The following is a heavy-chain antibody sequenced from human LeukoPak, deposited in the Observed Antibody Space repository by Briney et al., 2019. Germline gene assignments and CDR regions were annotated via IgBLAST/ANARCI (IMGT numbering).Heavy chain of an antibody. J-gene: IGHJ4*02. CDR1: GFTFSSYG. V-gene: IGHV3-30*18. CDR3: ANLGYCSGGSCPPGDYYFDY. D-gene: IGHD2-15*01. CDR2: ISYDGSNK. Sequence: AGRSLRLSCAASGFTFSSYGMHWVRQAPGKGLEWVAVISYDGSNKYYADSVKGRFTIPRDNSKNTLYLQMNSLRAEDTAVYYCANLGYCSGGSCPPGDYYFDYWGQGTLVTVSS.